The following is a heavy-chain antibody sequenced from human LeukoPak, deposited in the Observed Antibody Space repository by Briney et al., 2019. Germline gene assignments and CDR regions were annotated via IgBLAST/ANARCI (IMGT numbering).Heavy chain of an antibody. V-gene: IGHV3-7*01. CDR3: ARDGRGGYLDY. Sequence: PGGSLRLSCAASGFTVSSNYMSWVRQAPGKGLEWVANIKQDGGEKYYVDSVKGRFTISRDNAKKSLYLQMNSLRAEDTAVYYCARDGRGGYLDYWGQGTLVTVSS. CDR2: IKQDGGEK. D-gene: IGHD3-16*01. J-gene: IGHJ4*02. CDR1: GFTVSSNY.